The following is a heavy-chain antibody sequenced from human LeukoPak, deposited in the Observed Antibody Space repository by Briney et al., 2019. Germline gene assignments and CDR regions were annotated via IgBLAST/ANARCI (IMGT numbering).Heavy chain of an antibody. CDR2: VYYSGST. D-gene: IGHD3-16*02. CDR1: GGSISTYH. Sequence: SETLSLTCTVSGGSISTYHWSWIRQPPGKGPEWIAYVYYSGSTNYSPSLKDRATISVDTSMNQFSLSLSSVTAADTAIYYCARAVISFGGTIAKGFDCWGQGTLVTVSS. J-gene: IGHJ4*02. V-gene: IGHV4-59*01. CDR3: ARAVISFGGTIAKGFDC.